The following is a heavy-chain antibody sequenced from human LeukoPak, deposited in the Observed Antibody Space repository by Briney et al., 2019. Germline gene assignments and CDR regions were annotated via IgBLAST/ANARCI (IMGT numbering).Heavy chain of an antibody. D-gene: IGHD1-7*01. Sequence: GASVKVSCKASGYTFTSYGISWVRQAPGQGLEWMGWISAYNGNTNYAQKLQGRGTMTTDTSTSTAYLELRSLRSDDTAVYYCARDPYWRNWNYQDWFDPWGQGTLVTVSS. J-gene: IGHJ5*02. CDR1: GYTFTSYG. CDR2: ISAYNGNT. V-gene: IGHV1-18*01. CDR3: ARDPYWRNWNYQDWFDP.